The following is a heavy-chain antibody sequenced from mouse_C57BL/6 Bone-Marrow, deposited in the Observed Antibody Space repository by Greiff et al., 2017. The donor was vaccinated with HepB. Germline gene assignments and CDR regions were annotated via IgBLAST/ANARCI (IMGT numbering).Heavy chain of an antibody. CDR2: INPNNGGT. CDR1: GYTFTDYY. J-gene: IGHJ2*01. D-gene: IGHD4-1*01. Sequence: EVQLQQSGPELVKPGASVKISCKASGYTFTDYYMNWVKQSHGKSLEWIGDINPNNGGTSYNQKFKGKATLTVDKSSSTAYMELRSLTSEDSAVYYCARLGLGYWGQGTTLTVSS. CDR3: ARLGLGY. V-gene: IGHV1-26*01.